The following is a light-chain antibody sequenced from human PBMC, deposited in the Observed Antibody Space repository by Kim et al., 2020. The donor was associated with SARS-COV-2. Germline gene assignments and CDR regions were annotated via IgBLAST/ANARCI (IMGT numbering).Light chain of an antibody. CDR2: GKN. V-gene: IGLV3-19*01. CDR3: NSRDSSGNHWV. Sequence: SSELTQDPAGSVALGQTVRITCQGDSLRSYYASWYQQKPGQAPVLVIYGKNNRPSGIPDRFSGSSSGNTASLTITGAQAEDEADYYCNSRDSSGNHWVFGGGTQLTVL. J-gene: IGLJ3*02. CDR1: SLRSYY.